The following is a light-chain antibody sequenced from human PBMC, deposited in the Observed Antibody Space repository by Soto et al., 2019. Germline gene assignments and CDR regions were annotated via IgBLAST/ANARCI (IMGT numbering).Light chain of an antibody. V-gene: IGKV1-5*03. J-gene: IGKJ1*01. CDR3: QQYNSYSRT. CDR1: QTISSW. CDR2: KAS. Sequence: DIQMTQSPSPLSGSVGDRVTITCRASQTISSWLAWYQQKPGKAPKLLIYKASTLKSGVPSRFSGSGSGTEFTLTISSLQPDDFATYYCQQYNSYSRTFGQGTKVDIK.